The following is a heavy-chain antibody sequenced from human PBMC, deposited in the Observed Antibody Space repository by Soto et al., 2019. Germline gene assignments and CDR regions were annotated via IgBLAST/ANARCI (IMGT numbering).Heavy chain of an antibody. J-gene: IGHJ6*02. CDR3: ARDWGVDTAMVNGMDV. CDR2: INPSGGST. V-gene: IGHV1-46*01. CDR1: GYTFTSYY. Sequence: QVQLVQSGAEVKKPGASVKVSCKASGYTFTSYYMHWVRQAPGQGLEWMGIINPSGGSTSYAQKFPGRVTMTRDTSTSTVYMELSSLRSEDTAVYYCARDWGVDTAMVNGMDVWGQGTTVTVSS. D-gene: IGHD5-18*01.